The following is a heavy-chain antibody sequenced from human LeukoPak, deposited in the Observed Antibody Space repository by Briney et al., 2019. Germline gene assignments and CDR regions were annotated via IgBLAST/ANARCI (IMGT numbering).Heavy chain of an antibody. Sequence: SETLSLTCIVSGGSISRGSYYWNWIRQPAGKGLEWMGRVYNSGSTNYNPSLKSRVTISTNMSKNQFSLKLSSVTAADTAVYYCARQTFGALYFDSWGQGTLVTVSS. D-gene: IGHD3-10*01. CDR3: ARQTFGALYFDS. CDR1: GGSISRGSYY. V-gene: IGHV4-61*02. CDR2: VYNSGST. J-gene: IGHJ4*02.